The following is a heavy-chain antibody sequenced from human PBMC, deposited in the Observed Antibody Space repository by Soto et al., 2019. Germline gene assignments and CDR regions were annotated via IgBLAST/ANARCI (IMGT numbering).Heavy chain of an antibody. CDR1: GFTFSSYS. CDR3: ARDLRGTAMVTRYFYFDY. Sequence: EVQLVESGGGLVKPGGSLRLSCAASGFTFSSYSMNWVRQAPGKGLEWVSSISSSSSYIYYADSVKGRFTISRDNAKNPLYLQMNSLRAEVTAVYYCARDLRGTAMVTRYFYFDYWGQGTLVTVSS. V-gene: IGHV3-21*01. D-gene: IGHD5-18*01. J-gene: IGHJ4*02. CDR2: ISSSSSYI.